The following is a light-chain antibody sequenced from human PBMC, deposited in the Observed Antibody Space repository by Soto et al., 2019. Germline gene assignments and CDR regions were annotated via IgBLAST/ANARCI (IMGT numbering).Light chain of an antibody. CDR1: QSLSSG. Sequence: ESVLTQSPGTLSLSPGERATLSCRASQSLSSGSLVWYQQKPGQAPRLLIYDASTRATDIPARFSGSGSGTEFTLTISSLQSEDFAVYYCQQYNNWPPWTFGQGTKVDIK. CDR3: QQYNNWPPWT. CDR2: DAS. V-gene: IGKV3-15*01. J-gene: IGKJ1*01.